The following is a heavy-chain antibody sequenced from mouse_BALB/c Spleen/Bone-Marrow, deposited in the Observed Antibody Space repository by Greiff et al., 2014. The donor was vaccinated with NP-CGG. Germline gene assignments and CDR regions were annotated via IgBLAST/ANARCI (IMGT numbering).Heavy chain of an antibody. CDR3: TRSGTLGAMDY. J-gene: IGHJ4*01. D-gene: IGHD3-3*01. V-gene: IGHV5-17*02. CDR2: ISSGSSTI. Sequence: EVMLVESGGGLVQPGGSRKLSCAASGFTFSSFGMHWVRQAPEKGQEWVAYISSGSSTIYYADTMKGRFTISRDNPKNTLFLQMTSLRSEDTAMYYCTRSGTLGAMDYWGQGTSVTVSS. CDR1: GFTFSSFG.